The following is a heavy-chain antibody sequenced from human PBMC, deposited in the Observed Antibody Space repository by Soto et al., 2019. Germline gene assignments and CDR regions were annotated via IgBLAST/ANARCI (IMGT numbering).Heavy chain of an antibody. CDR2: IYYSGST. CDR3: ARRTYYYDSSGYGYYFDY. Sequence: PSETLSLTCTVSGGSISSYYWSWIRQPPGKGLEWIGYIYYSGSTNYNPSLKSRVTISVDTSKNQFSLKLTSVTAADTAVYYCARRTYYYDSSGYGYYFDYWGQGTLVTVSS. J-gene: IGHJ4*02. D-gene: IGHD3-22*01. V-gene: IGHV4-59*08. CDR1: GGSISSYY.